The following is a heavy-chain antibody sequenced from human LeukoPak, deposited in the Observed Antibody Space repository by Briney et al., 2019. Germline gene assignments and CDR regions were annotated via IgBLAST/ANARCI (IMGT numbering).Heavy chain of an antibody. Sequence: SETLSLTCTVSGGFISSYYWNWIRQSPSRGLEWLGRTYYRSKWYNDYAVSVKSRITINPDTSKNQFSLQLNSVTPEDTAVYYCARGYPAKFDYWGQGTLVTVSS. J-gene: IGHJ4*02. D-gene: IGHD1-26*01. V-gene: IGHV6-1*01. CDR2: TYYRSKWYN. CDR1: GGFISSYY. CDR3: ARGYPAKFDY.